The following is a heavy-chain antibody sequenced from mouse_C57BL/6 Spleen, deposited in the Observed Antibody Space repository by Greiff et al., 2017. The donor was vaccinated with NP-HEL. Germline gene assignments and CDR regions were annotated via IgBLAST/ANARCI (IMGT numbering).Heavy chain of an antibody. CDR2: IYPRSGNT. J-gene: IGHJ2*01. Sequence: QVQLKESGAELARPGASVKLSCKASGYTFTSYGISWVKQRTGQGLEWIGEIYPRSGNTYYNEKFKGKATLTADKSSSTAYMELRSLTSDDSAVYFCARGGIYYGDYWGQGTTLTVSS. CDR3: ARGGIYYGDY. CDR1: GYTFTSYG. V-gene: IGHV1-81*01. D-gene: IGHD2-1*01.